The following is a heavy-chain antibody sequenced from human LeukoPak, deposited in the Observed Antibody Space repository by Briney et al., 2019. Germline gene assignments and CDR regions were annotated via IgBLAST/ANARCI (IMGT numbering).Heavy chain of an antibody. CDR2: IYHSGST. J-gene: IGHJ4*02. CDR1: GYSISSGYY. D-gene: IGHD6-19*01. V-gene: IGHV4-38-2*01. CDR3: ARHSSGWYGETFDY. Sequence: SETLSLTCAVSGYSISSGYYWGWIRQPPGKGLGWIGSIYHSGSTYYNPSLKSRVAISVDTSKNQFSLKLSSVTAADTAVYYCARHSSGWYGETFDYWGQGTLVTVSS.